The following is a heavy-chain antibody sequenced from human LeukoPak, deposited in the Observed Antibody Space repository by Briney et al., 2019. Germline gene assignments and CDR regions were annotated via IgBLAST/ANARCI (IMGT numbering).Heavy chain of an antibody. CDR1: GFTFSSYA. Sequence: GGSLRLCCAASGFTFSSYAMSWVRQAPGKGLEWVSAISGSGGSTYYADSVKGRFTISRDNSKNTLYLQMNSLRAEDTAVYYCAKVSVVVPAAVNYFDYWDQGTLVTVSS. V-gene: IGHV3-23*01. D-gene: IGHD2-2*01. J-gene: IGHJ4*02. CDR2: ISGSGGST. CDR3: AKVSVVVPAAVNYFDY.